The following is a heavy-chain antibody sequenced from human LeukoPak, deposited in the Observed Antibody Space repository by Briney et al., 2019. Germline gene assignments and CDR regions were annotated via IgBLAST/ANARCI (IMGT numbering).Heavy chain of an antibody. CDR3: ARAVGGGYDSSGYYCVDI. V-gene: IGHV4-59*01. J-gene: IGHJ3*02. Sequence: SETLSLTCTVSGGSLSSYYWSWIRQPPGKGLEWIGYIYYSGSTNYNPSLKSRVTISVDTSKNQFSLKLSSVTAADTAVYYCARAVGGGYDSSGYYCVDIWGQGTMVTVSS. CDR1: GGSLSSYY. CDR2: IYYSGST. D-gene: IGHD3-22*01.